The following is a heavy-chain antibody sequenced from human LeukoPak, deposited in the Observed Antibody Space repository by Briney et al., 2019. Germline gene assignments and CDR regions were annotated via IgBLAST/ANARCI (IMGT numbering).Heavy chain of an antibody. V-gene: IGHV3-48*01. J-gene: IGHJ4*02. CDR3: ARERSSGYYGSSDY. D-gene: IGHD3-22*01. CDR2: ISTNSSNI. CDR1: GFTFSSYS. Sequence: GGSLKVSCTASGFTFSSYSMHWVRQAPGKGLEWVSYISTNSSNIYYAESVKGRVTMSRDTSKSSVYMQLNRLRADDTAVYYCARERSSGYYGSSDYWGQGTLGTVSS.